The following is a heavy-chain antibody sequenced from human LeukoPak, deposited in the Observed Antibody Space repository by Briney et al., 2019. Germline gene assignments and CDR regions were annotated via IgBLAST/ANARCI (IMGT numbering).Heavy chain of an antibody. CDR1: GGSISRSY. V-gene: IGHV4-59*08. J-gene: IGHJ2*01. CDR3: ARHLLADCGADCWYYWYFVL. CDR2: VYYRGST. D-gene: IGHD2-21*02. Sequence: SETLSLTCTVPGGSISRSYWSWTRQTPGKGLEWIGYVYYRGSTNYNPAFESRLTILVDMSKNQFSLKLSSVTAADTAVYYCARHLLADCGADCWYYWYFVLWGRGTLVTVSS.